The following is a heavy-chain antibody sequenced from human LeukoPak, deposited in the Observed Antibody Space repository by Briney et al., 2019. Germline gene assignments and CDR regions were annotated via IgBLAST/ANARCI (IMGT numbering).Heavy chain of an antibody. Sequence: SETLSLTCTVSGGSISSSSYYWGWIRQPPGKGLEWIGSIYYSGSTYYNPSLKSRVTISVDTSKNQFSLKLSSVTAADTAVYYCASQAYYYGSGKAFPDYWGPGTLVTVSS. D-gene: IGHD3-10*01. CDR3: ASQAYYYGSGKAFPDY. V-gene: IGHV4-39*01. CDR1: GGSISSSSYY. J-gene: IGHJ4*02. CDR2: IYYSGST.